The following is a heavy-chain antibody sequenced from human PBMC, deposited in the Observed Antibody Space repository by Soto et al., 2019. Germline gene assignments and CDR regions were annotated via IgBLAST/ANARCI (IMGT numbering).Heavy chain of an antibody. CDR1: GGSISSYY. J-gene: IGHJ4*02. Sequence: SETLSLTCTVSGGSISSYYWSWIRQPPGKGLEWIGYIYYSGSTNYNPSLKSRVTISVDTSKNQFSLKLSSVTAADTAVYYCARLKWLRFDYWGQGTLVTVSS. CDR2: IYYSGST. D-gene: IGHD5-12*01. CDR3: ARLKWLRFDY. V-gene: IGHV4-59*01.